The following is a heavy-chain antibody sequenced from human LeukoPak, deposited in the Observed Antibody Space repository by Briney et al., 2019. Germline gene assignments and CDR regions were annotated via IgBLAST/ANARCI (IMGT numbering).Heavy chain of an antibody. D-gene: IGHD3-3*01. CDR3: ARHGHDFWSGYFSYYFDY. V-gene: IGHV4-38-2*01. CDR2: IYHSGST. Sequence: PSETLSLTCAVSGYSISSGYYWGWIRQPPGKGLEWIGSIYHSGSTYYNPSLKSRVTISVDTSKNQFSLKLSSVTAADTAVYYCARHGHDFWSGYFSYYFDYWGQGTLVTVSS. J-gene: IGHJ4*02. CDR1: GYSISSGYY.